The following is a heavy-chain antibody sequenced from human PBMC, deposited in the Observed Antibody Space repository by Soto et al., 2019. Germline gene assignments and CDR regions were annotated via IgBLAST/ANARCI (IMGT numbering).Heavy chain of an antibody. Sequence: GGSLRLSCAASGFTFSNAWISFFGQAACKGLEWVVHIKSKTDGGTTDYAAPVKGRFTISRDDSKNTLYLQMNSLKTEDTAVYYCTTEDIVVVPAADDYWGQGTLVTVSS. CDR2: IKSKTDGGTT. CDR1: GFTFSNAW. D-gene: IGHD2-2*01. CDR3: TTEDIVVVPAADDY. J-gene: IGHJ4*02. V-gene: IGHV3-15*01.